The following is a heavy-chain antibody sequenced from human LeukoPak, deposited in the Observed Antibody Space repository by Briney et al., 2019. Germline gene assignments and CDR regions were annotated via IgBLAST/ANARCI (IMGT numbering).Heavy chain of an antibody. D-gene: IGHD6-19*01. CDR1: GFSFTSYW. Sequence: GESLKISCKGSGFSFTSYWITWVRQVPGKGLEWMGRNDPSGSYTNFSPSFQGHITISADKSISTAYLQWSSLKASDTARYYCARQGHSSAYTGDAFDLWGQGTMVTVSS. J-gene: IGHJ3*01. CDR3: ARQGHSSAYTGDAFDL. CDR2: NDPSGSYT. V-gene: IGHV5-10-1*01.